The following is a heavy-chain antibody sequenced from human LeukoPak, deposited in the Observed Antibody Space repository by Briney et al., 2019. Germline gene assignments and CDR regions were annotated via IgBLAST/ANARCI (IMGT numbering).Heavy chain of an antibody. CDR3: ARALGAVAGPEDAFDI. CDR1: GYTFTTYN. Sequence: GASVKVSCKASGYTFTTYNINWVRQASAQGLEYMGWMNPNSANTGYAQKFQGRVTITRNTSISTAYMELSSLTSEDTAVYFCARALGAVAGPEDAFDIWGQGTMVTVSS. D-gene: IGHD6-19*01. V-gene: IGHV1-8*03. J-gene: IGHJ3*02. CDR2: MNPNSANT.